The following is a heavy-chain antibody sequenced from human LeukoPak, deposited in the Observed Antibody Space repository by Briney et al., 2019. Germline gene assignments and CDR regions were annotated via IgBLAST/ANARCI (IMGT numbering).Heavy chain of an antibody. J-gene: IGHJ4*02. CDR3: ARGENYYDSSGYYPA. D-gene: IGHD3-22*01. Sequence: GGSLRLSCEGSGFSLSSYSMHWVRQAPGKGLEWVSSISSSSSYIYYADSVKGRFTISRDNAKNSLYLQMNSLRAEDTAVYYCARGENYYDSSGYYPAWGQGTLVTVSS. CDR2: ISSSSSYI. V-gene: IGHV3-21*01. CDR1: GFSLSSYS.